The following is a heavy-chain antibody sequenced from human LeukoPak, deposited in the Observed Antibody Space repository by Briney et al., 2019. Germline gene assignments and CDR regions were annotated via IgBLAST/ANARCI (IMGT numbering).Heavy chain of an antibody. J-gene: IGHJ5*02. CDR3: ARGRQIADPAAGTGWFGP. CDR1: GGSFSGYY. D-gene: IGHD6-13*01. CDR2: INHSGST. V-gene: IGHV4-34*01. Sequence: SETLSLTCAVYGGSFSGYYWSWIRQPPGKGLEWIGEINHSGSTNYNPSLKSRVTISVDTSKNQFSLKLSSVTAADTAVYYCARGRQIADPAAGTGWFGPWGQGTLVTVSS.